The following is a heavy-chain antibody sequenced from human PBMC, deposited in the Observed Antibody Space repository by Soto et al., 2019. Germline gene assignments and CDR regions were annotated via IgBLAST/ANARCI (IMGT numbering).Heavy chain of an antibody. CDR1: GSSVSSNIAA. J-gene: IGHJ5*02. Sequence: PSQTVSLTCVLSGSSVSSNIAAWLCIRQSPSRGLEWLGRTYYRSKWYNYYALSVKSRITRNPDTSKNQCSLQLNSVTPEDTAVYYCARGNHNNWFDPWGQGTMVTVSS. CDR2: TYYRSKWYN. V-gene: IGHV6-1*01. CDR3: ARGNHNNWFDP.